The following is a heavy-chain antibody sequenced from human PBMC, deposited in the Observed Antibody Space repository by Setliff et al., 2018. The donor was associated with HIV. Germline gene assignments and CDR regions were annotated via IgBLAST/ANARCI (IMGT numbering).Heavy chain of an antibody. V-gene: IGHV1-69*05. CDR2: IIPIFGTA. CDR1: GGSFSSYA. Sequence: GASVKVSCKASGGSFSSYAISWVRQAPGQGLEWMGGIIPIFGTAKYAQKFQGRVTITTDESTSTAYMELSSLRSEDTAVYYCARLGAGGSGWYSGWFDPWGQGTLVTVSS. D-gene: IGHD6-19*01. J-gene: IGHJ5*02. CDR3: ARLGAGGSGWYSGWFDP.